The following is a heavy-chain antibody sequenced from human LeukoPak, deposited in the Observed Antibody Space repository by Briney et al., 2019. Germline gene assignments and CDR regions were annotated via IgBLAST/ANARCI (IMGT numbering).Heavy chain of an antibody. V-gene: IGHV1-18*01. Sequence: ASVKVSCKASGYTFTSYAMNWVRQAPGQGLEWMGWISAYNGNTNYAQKLQGRVTMTTDTSTSTAYMELRSLRSDDTAVYYCARKTYYYDSSGYPGFDLWGRGTLVTVSS. J-gene: IGHJ2*01. D-gene: IGHD3-22*01. CDR3: ARKTYYYDSSGYPGFDL. CDR2: ISAYNGNT. CDR1: GYTFTSYA.